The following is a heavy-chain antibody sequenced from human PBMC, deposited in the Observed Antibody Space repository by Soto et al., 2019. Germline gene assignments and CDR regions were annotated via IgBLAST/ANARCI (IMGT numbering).Heavy chain of an antibody. CDR1: GYTFTSYG. CDR3: ARVMVRGVPYYYYYGMDV. V-gene: IGHV1-18*01. Sequence: ASVKVSCKASGYTFTSYGISWVRQAPGQGLEWMGWISAYNGNTNYAQKLQGRVTMTTDTSTSTAYMELRSLRSDDTAVYYCARVMVRGVPYYYYYGMDVWGQGTTVTVSS. D-gene: IGHD3-10*01. CDR2: ISAYNGNT. J-gene: IGHJ6*02.